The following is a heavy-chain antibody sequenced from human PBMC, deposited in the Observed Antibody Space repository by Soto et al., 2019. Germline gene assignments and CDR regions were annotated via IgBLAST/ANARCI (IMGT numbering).Heavy chain of an antibody. CDR2: INPNSGAT. Sequence: ASVKVSCKTSGYSFTGYYIHWVRQAPGQGLEWMGWINPNSGATLYARKFQGRVIVSRDTSISTAFMELSSLSSDDTAVYYCARGPFNYDRSGYYVYWGQGTLVTVSS. J-gene: IGHJ1*01. CDR1: GYSFTGYY. V-gene: IGHV1-2*02. D-gene: IGHD3-22*01. CDR3: ARGPFNYDRSGYYVY.